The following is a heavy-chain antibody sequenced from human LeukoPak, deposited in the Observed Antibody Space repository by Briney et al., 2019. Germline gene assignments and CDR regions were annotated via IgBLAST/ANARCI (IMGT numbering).Heavy chain of an antibody. J-gene: IGHJ4*02. D-gene: IGHD3-22*01. Sequence: GGSLRLSCAASGFTFSSYAMSWVRQAPGKGLEWVSAISGSGGSTYYADSVKGRFTISRDNSKNSLYLQMNSLRAEDTAVYYCARDRGNYDSSGYYYFDYWGQGTLVTVSS. V-gene: IGHV3-23*01. CDR2: ISGSGGST. CDR1: GFTFSSYA. CDR3: ARDRGNYDSSGYYYFDY.